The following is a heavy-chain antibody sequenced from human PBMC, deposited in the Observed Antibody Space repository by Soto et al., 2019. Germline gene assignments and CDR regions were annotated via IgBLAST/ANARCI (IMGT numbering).Heavy chain of an antibody. CDR3: ARIARYVYYYGMDV. CDR2: IDWDDDK. Sequence: SGPTLVNPTQTLTLTCTFSGFSLSTSGMCVSWIRQPPGKALEWLARIDWDDDKYYSTSLKTRLTISKDTSKNQVVLTMTNMDPVDTATYYCARIARYVYYYGMDVWGQGTTVTVSS. D-gene: IGHD3-16*01. J-gene: IGHJ6*02. V-gene: IGHV2-70*11. CDR1: GFSLSTSGMC.